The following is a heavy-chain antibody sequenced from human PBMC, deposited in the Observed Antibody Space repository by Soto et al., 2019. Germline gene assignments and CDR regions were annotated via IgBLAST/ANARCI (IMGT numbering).Heavy chain of an antibody. CDR1: GYTFTSYA. D-gene: IGHD2-21*02. CDR3: LAYCGGDCYDR. Sequence: QVQLVQSGAEVKKPGASVKVSCKASGYTFTSYAMHWVRQAPGQRLEGMGWINAGNGNTKYSQKFQGRVTITRDTSASTAYMELSSLRSEDTAVYYCLAYCGGDCYDRGGQGTLVTVSS. V-gene: IGHV1-3*01. J-gene: IGHJ4*02. CDR2: INAGNGNT.